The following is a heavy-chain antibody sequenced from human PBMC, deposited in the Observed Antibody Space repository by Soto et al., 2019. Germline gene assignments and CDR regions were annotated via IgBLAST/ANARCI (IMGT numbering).Heavy chain of an antibody. Sequence: QVQLVQSGAEVKKPGASVKVSCKASGYTFTSYDITWVRQATGQGIEWMGWMNPNSGNTAYAKKSQGRVTMTRNTSISTAYMELSSLRSEDTAVYYCATEVVGGNLPNGGQGTLVTVSS. CDR2: MNPNSGNT. CDR3: ATEVVGGNLPN. D-gene: IGHD2-15*01. J-gene: IGHJ4*02. CDR1: GYTFTSYD. V-gene: IGHV1-8*01.